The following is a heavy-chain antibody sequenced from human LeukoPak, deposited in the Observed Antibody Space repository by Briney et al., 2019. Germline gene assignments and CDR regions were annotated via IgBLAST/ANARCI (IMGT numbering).Heavy chain of an antibody. D-gene: IGHD2-15*01. CDR1: GFTFSNAW. CDR2: ISYDGSNK. Sequence: GGSLRLSCAASGFTFSNAWMSWVRQAPGKGLEWVAVISYDGSNKYYADSVKGRFTISRDNSKNTLYLQMNSLRPEDTAVYYCAREFVVVVAATIYWGQGTLVTVSS. J-gene: IGHJ4*02. CDR3: AREFVVVVAATIY. V-gene: IGHV3-30*03.